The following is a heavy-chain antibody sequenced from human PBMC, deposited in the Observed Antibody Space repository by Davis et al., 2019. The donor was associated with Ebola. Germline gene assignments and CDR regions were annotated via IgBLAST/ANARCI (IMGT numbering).Heavy chain of an antibody. J-gene: IGHJ6*02. D-gene: IGHD3-9*01. CDR3: ARGEAYYDILTGYYNVPISAV. CDR2: IYYSGST. CDR1: GGSISSYY. Sequence: MPSETLSLTCTVSGGSISSYYWSWIRQPPGKGLEWIGYIYYSGSTNYNPSLKSRVTISVDTSKNQFSLKLSSVTAADTAVYYCARGEAYYDILTGYYNVPISAVWGQGTTVTVSS. V-gene: IGHV4-59*01.